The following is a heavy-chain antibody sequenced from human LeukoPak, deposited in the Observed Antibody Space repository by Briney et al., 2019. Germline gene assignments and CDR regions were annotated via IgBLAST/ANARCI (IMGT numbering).Heavy chain of an antibody. V-gene: IGHV4-34*01. CDR1: GGSFSGYY. CDR2: INHSGST. CDR3: ARVKTYCSSTSCRGDYYYGMDV. Sequence: SETLSLNCAVYGGSFSGYYWSWIRQPPGKGLEWIGEINHSGSTNYNPSLKSRVTMSVDTSKNQFSLKLSSVTAADTSVYYCARVKTYCSSTSCRGDYYYGMDVWGQGTTVTVSS. D-gene: IGHD2-2*01. J-gene: IGHJ6*02.